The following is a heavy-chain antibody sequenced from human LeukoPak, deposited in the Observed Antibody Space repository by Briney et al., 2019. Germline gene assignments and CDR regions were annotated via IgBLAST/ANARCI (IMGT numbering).Heavy chain of an antibody. CDR2: IKQGGNEQ. Sequence: GGSLRLSCAASGFTFTTHWMSWVRQAPGKGLEWVANIKQGGNEQHYLESVKGRFTISRDNAKNSLYLQMNSLRAEDTAVYYCARLSDTEGSSTSYRASDIWGQGTLVTVSS. J-gene: IGHJ3*02. D-gene: IGHD2-2*01. V-gene: IGHV3-7*01. CDR1: GFTFTTHW. CDR3: ARLSDTEGSSTSYRASDI.